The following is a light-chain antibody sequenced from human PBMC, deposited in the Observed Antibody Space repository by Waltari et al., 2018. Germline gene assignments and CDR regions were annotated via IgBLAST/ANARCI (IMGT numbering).Light chain of an antibody. CDR3: QHYDASRGMYT. CDR1: QSVSSRY. V-gene: IGKV3-20*01. J-gene: IGKJ2*01. CDR2: GAL. Sequence: EIVLTQSPGTLSLSPGERAALSCRASQSVSSRYLAWYQQRPGQAPRLLMSGALSRAADIPDRFSGSGSGTDFTLTISRLEPEDFAVYYCQHYDASRGMYTFGQGTRLE.